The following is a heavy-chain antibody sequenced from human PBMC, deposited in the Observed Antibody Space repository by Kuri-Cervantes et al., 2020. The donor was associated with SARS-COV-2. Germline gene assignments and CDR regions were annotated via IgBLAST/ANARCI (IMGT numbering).Heavy chain of an antibody. CDR3: ARVEWYNWILFDAFDI. CDR1: GFTFSSYW. Sequence: GESLKISCAASGFTFSSYWMHWVRQAPGKGLVWVSRINSNGSSTSYADSVKGRFTISRDNAKNTLYLQMNSLRAEDTAVYYCARVEWYNWILFDAFDIWGQGTMVTVSS. J-gene: IGHJ3*02. D-gene: IGHD1-20*01. V-gene: IGHV3-74*01. CDR2: INSNGSST.